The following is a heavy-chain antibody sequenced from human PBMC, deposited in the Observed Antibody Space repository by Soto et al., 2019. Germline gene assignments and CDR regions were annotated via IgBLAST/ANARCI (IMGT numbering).Heavy chain of an antibody. J-gene: IGHJ4*02. CDR3: ARRPYGSGSYGIDY. D-gene: IGHD3-10*01. V-gene: IGHV1-46*01. Sequence: ASVKVSCKASGYTFTIYYMHCVLQSPGQGLEWMGIINPSGGSTSYAQKFQGRVTMTRDTSTSTVYMELSSLRSEDTAVYYCARRPYGSGSYGIDYWGQGTLVTVSS. CDR1: GYTFTIYY. CDR2: INPSGGST.